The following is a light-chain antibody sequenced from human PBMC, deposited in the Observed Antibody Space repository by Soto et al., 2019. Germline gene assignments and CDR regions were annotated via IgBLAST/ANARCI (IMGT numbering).Light chain of an antibody. J-gene: IGKJ1*01. CDR1: QSLLHSNGYNY. CDR2: LGS. V-gene: IGKV2-28*01. CDR3: MQALQITWT. Sequence: DIVMTQSPLSLPVTPGEPASISCRSSQSLLHSNGYNYFDWYLQKPGQSPQLLIYLGSNRASGVPDRFSGSGSGTDFTLKISRVEAEDVGVSYCMQALQITWTFGQGTKVEIK.